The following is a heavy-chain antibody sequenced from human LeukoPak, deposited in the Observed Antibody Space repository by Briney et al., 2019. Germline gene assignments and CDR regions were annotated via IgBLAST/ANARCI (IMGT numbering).Heavy chain of an antibody. CDR3: ACLAVDY. CDR2: ISYDGSNK. J-gene: IGHJ4*02. Sequence: PGRSLRLPCAASGFTFSSYGMHWVRQAPGKGLEWVAVISYDGSNKYYADSVKGRFTISRDNSKNTLYLQMNSLRAEDTAVYYCACLAVDYWGQGTLVTVSS. V-gene: IGHV3-30*03. CDR1: GFTFSSYG. D-gene: IGHD3-16*01.